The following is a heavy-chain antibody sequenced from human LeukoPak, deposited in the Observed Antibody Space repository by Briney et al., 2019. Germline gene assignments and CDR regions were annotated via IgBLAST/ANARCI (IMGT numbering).Heavy chain of an antibody. D-gene: IGHD3-10*01. CDR2: IYHSGST. Sequence: SEPLSLTCAVSGYSISSGYYWGWIRPPPGKGLEWIGSIYHSGSTYYHPSLKSRVTISVDTSKNQFSLKLSSLTAADTAVYYCARDPEPGRFRGANNWFDPWGQGTLVTVSS. CDR1: GYSISSGYY. V-gene: IGHV4-38-2*02. CDR3: ARDPEPGRFRGANNWFDP. J-gene: IGHJ5*02.